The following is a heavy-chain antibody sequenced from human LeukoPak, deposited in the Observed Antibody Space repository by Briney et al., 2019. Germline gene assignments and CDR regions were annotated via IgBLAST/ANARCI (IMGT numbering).Heavy chain of an antibody. J-gene: IGHJ4*02. CDR1: GFRFSSYS. D-gene: IGHD1-20*01. Sequence: PGGSLRLSCAASGFRFSSYSMHWVRQAPGRGLEYVSAISENGGDTHYANSVKGRFTISRDNAKNSVYLQMNSLRAEDTAVYYCARAATYNWNDVNYWGQGTLVTVSS. CDR3: ARAATYNWNDVNY. V-gene: IGHV3-64*01. CDR2: ISENGGDT.